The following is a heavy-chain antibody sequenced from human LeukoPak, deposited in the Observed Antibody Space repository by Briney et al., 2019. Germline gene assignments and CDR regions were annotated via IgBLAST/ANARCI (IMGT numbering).Heavy chain of an antibody. CDR1: GYTFIDYY. D-gene: IGHD4-17*01. Sequence: ASVKVSCKASGYTFIDYYIHWVRQAPGQGLEWMGWINPDSGGTNYAQKFRGRVTMTRDTSISTAYLELSSLRSDDTAVYYCARDRDGAQGGYWGQGTLVTVSS. CDR2: INPDSGGT. CDR3: ARDRDGAQGGY. J-gene: IGHJ4*02. V-gene: IGHV1-2*02.